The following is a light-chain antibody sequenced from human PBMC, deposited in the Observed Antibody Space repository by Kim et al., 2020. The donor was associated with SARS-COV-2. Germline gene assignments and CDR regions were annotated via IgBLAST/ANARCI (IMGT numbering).Light chain of an antibody. CDR2: DKN. V-gene: IGLV3-19*01. CDR3: NSRESGVNHVV. J-gene: IGLJ3*02. Sequence: SSELTQDPAVSVALGQTVRITCQGDSLRSYYASWYQQRPGQAPVLLIYDKNNRPSGIPDRFSGSSSGNTASLTITGAQAGDEADYYCNSRESGVNHVVFG. CDR1: SLRSYY.